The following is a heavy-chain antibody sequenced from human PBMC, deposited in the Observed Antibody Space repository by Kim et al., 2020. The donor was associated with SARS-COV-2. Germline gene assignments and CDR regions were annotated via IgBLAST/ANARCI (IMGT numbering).Heavy chain of an antibody. V-gene: IGHV4-59*02. CDR2: AHSTGGT. J-gene: IGHJ5*02. D-gene: IGHD3-22*01. CDR3: ATWQTTGNYYSP. Sequence: SETLSLTCTVSGGSVSGYYWNWVRRSPGKGLEWIGYAHSTGGTKYNPSLKSRVSMSVDTSNNQVLLKVQSVTAADTAVYYCATWQTTGNYYSPWGQGILVTVSS. CDR1: GGSVSGYY.